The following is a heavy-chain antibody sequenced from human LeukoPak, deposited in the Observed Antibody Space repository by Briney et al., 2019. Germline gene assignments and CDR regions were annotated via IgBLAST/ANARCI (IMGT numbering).Heavy chain of an antibody. CDR3: ARGTKEDCSSSSCDWGDAFAI. CDR1: GYTFTGYY. CDR2: IIPLFGTA. J-gene: IGHJ3*02. Sequence: GASVKVSCKASGYTFTGYYMHWVRQAPGQGLEWMGGIIPLFGTADYIQKFQGRVTITADESTNTAYMELSSLRSEDTAVYYCARGTKEDCSSSSCDWGDAFAIWGQGTMVTVSS. D-gene: IGHD2-2*01. V-gene: IGHV1-69*13.